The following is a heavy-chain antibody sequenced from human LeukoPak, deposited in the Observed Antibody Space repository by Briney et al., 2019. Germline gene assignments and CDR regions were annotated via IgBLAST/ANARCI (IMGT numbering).Heavy chain of an antibody. CDR3: ALQLWGPGGWFDP. Sequence: PSETLSLTCTVSSVSISGSSYFWGWIRQPPGKGLEWIGSIYYSGSTYYNPSLKSRVTISVDRSKNQFSLKLSSVTAADTAVYYCALQLWGPGGWFDPWGQGTLVTVSS. CDR2: IYYSGST. V-gene: IGHV4-39*07. CDR1: SVSISGSSYF. D-gene: IGHD5-18*01. J-gene: IGHJ5*02.